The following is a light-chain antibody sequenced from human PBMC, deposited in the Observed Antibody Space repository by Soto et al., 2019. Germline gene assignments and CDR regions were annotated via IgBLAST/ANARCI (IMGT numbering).Light chain of an antibody. CDR1: QSVLYSSSNKNY. CDR3: QQYYGTPYT. V-gene: IGKV4-1*01. Sequence: DIVMTQSPDSLAVSLGERATINCKSSQSVLYSSSNKNYLAWYQQKPGQPPKLLIYWASTRESGAPARFSGSGSGTDFTLTISSLRAEDVAVYYCQQYYGTPYTFGQGTKLEIK. CDR2: WAS. J-gene: IGKJ2*01.